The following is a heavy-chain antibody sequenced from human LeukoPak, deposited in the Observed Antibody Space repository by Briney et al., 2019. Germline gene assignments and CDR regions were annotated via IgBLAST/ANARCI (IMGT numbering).Heavy chain of an antibody. CDR3: ARAPLDYYGSGSYYNYGFDY. V-gene: IGHV1-18*01. CDR2: ISAYNGNT. Sequence: ASVKVSCKASGYTFTSYGISWVRQAPGQGLEWMGWISAYNGNTNYAQKLQGRVTMTTDTSTSTAYMELRSLRSDDTAVYYCARAPLDYYGSGSYYNYGFDYWGQGTLVTVSS. D-gene: IGHD3-10*01. J-gene: IGHJ4*02. CDR1: GYTFTSYG.